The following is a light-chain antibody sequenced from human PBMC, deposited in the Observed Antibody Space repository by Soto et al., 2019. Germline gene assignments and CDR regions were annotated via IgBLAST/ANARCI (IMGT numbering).Light chain of an antibody. CDR3: QQYNSWPPWT. V-gene: IGKV3-15*01. CDR2: GAS. Sequence: EIVMTQSPATLSVSPGERATLSCRASQSVSSNLAWYPQKPGQAPRLLIYGASTRATGIPARFSRSGSGTEFTLTISSLQSEDFAVYFCQQYNSWPPWTFGQGTKVEIK. J-gene: IGKJ1*01. CDR1: QSVSSN.